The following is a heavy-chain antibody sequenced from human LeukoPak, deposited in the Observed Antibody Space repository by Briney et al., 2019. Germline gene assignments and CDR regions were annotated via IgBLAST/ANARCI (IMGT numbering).Heavy chain of an antibody. Sequence: GASVKVSCKASGYTFTSYGISWVRQAPGQGLEWMGWISAYNGNTNYAQKLQGRVTMTTDTSTSTAYMELRSLRSDDTAVYYCARELNVDTAMVSGNWFDPWGQGNLVTVSS. V-gene: IGHV1-18*01. CDR1: GYTFTSYG. D-gene: IGHD5-18*01. J-gene: IGHJ5*02. CDR3: ARELNVDTAMVSGNWFDP. CDR2: ISAYNGNT.